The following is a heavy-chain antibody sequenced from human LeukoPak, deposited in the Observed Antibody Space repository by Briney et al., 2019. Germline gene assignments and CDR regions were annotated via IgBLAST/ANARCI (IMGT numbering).Heavy chain of an antibody. V-gene: IGHV3-23*01. J-gene: IGHJ4*02. CDR1: ELTFSSYA. CDR2: VSGSGGST. Sequence: GGTLRLSCAASELTFSSYAMNWVRQAPGKGLEWVSGVSGSGGSTYYADSVKGRFTISRDNSKNTLYLQMNSLRAEDTAVFYCATFPYYFDSSGSYYFDFWGQGTLVTVSS. CDR3: ATFPYYFDSSGSYYFDF. D-gene: IGHD3-22*01.